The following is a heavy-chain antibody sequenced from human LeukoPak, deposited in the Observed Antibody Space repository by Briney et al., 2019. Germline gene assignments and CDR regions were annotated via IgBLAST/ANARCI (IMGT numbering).Heavy chain of an antibody. J-gene: IGHJ6*03. V-gene: IGHV3-11*01. Sequence: PGGSLRLSCAASGFTFSDYYMSWLRQAPGKGLEWVSYISSSGSTIYYADSVKGRFTISRDNAKNSLYLQMNSLRAEDTAVYYCARNGVYYYYYMDVWGKGTTVTVSS. CDR3: ARNGVYYYYYMDV. CDR2: ISSSGSTI. D-gene: IGHD3-10*01. CDR1: GFTFSDYY.